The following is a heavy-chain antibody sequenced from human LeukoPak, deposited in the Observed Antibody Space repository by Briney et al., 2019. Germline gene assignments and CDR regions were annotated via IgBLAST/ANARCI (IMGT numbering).Heavy chain of an antibody. J-gene: IGHJ4*02. Sequence: SETLSLTCTVSGGSISSYYWSWIRQPPGKGLEWIGYIYYSGSTNYNPSLKSRVTISVDTSKNQFSLKLSSVTAADTAVYYCASTTYGEYGDYFDYWGQGTLVTVSP. CDR3: ASTTYGEYGDYFDY. D-gene: IGHD3-10*01. CDR1: GGSISSYY. V-gene: IGHV4-59*01. CDR2: IYYSGST.